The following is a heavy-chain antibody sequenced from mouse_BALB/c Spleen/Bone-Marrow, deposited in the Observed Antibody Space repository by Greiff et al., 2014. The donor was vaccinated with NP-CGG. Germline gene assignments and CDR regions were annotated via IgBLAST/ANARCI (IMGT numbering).Heavy chain of an antibody. V-gene: IGHV1-5*01. CDR1: GYTFSNYW. Sequence: VQLQQSGTVLARPGAAVKMSCKASGYTFSNYWMHWIKQRPGQGLEWIGTIYPGNSDTTYNQKFKGKAKLTAATSTSTAYMELSSLTNEDSAVYYCTTLARNNFDYWGQGTTLTVSS. CDR3: TTLARNNFDY. CDR2: IYPGNSDT. D-gene: IGHD3-1*01. J-gene: IGHJ2*01.